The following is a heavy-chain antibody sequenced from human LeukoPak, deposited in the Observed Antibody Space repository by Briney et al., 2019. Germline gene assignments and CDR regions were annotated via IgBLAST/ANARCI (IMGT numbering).Heavy chain of an antibody. J-gene: IGHJ5*02. D-gene: IGHD2-2*01. Sequence: SETLSLTCTVSGGSISSYYWSWIRQPPGKGLERIGYIYYSGSTNYNPSLKSRVTISVDTSKNQFSLKLSSVTAADTAVYYCAAVPAAMENNWFDPWGQGTLVTVSS. CDR1: GGSISSYY. CDR3: AAVPAAMENNWFDP. CDR2: IYYSGST. V-gene: IGHV4-59*01.